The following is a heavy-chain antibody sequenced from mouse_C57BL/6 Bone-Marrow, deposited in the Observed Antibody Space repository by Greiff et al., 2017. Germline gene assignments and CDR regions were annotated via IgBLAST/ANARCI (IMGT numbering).Heavy chain of an antibody. D-gene: IGHD1-1*01. V-gene: IGHV1-4*01. J-gene: IGHJ4*01. CDR3: ARRNYYYAMDY. CDR2: ITPSSGYT. CDR1: GYTFTSYT. Sequence: QVQLQQSGAELARPGASVKMSCKASGYTFTSYTMHWVKQRPGQGLEWIGYITPSSGYTKYNQKFKDKATLTADKSSSTAYMQLSSLTSEDSAVYYCARRNYYYAMDYWGQGTSVTVSS.